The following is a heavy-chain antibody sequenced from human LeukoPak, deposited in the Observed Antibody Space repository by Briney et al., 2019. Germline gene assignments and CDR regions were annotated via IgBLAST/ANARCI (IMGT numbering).Heavy chain of an antibody. V-gene: IGHV1-18*01. CDR2: IIAYNANT. Sequence: GWIIAYNANTNYAQKLQGRVTMTTDTSTSTAYMELRSLRSDDTAVYYCARYLMSQFLDYWGQGTLVTVSS. J-gene: IGHJ4*02. CDR3: ARYLMSQFLDY. D-gene: IGHD3-10*02.